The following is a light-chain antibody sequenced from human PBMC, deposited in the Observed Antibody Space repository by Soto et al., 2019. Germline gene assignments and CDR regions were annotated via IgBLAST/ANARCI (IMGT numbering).Light chain of an antibody. V-gene: IGLV1-51*01. CDR1: SSNIGNNY. J-gene: IGLJ2*01. Sequence: QSVLTQPPSVSAAPGQKVTISCSGSSSNIGNNYVFWYQQLPGTAPKLLIYDNDKRPSGIPDRFSGSKSGTSVTLGITGLQTGDEADYYCPTWDTSLSAGVFGGGTKLTVL. CDR3: PTWDTSLSAGV. CDR2: DND.